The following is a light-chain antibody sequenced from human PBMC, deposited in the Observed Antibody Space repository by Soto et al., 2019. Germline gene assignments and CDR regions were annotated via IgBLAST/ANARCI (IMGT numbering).Light chain of an antibody. CDR1: QSHFASDDGNTY. CDR3: MQRIEFPWT. Sequence: DVVMTQTPLSLPVTPGEPASISCRSSQSHFASDDGNTYLDWYLQKPGQSPQLQIYTVSYRASGVPDRLSGSGSGTDFTLKISRVEAEDVGVYYCMQRIEFPWTFGQGTKVEIK. V-gene: IGKV2-40*01. J-gene: IGKJ1*01. CDR2: TVS.